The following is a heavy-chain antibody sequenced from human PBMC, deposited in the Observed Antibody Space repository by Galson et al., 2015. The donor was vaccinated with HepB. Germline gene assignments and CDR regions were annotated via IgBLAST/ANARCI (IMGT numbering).Heavy chain of an antibody. D-gene: IGHD2-8*01. J-gene: IGHJ4*02. V-gene: IGHV3-23*01. Sequence: SLRLSCAASGFTFSSYAMSWVRQAPGKGLEWVSGISNSGDTTHYADSVKGRFTISRDNSKNTPYLQMDSLRVEDTALYYCAKDGGDCTNNECYYFDSWGQGALVTVSS. CDR1: GFTFSSYA. CDR3: AKDGGDCTNNECYYFDS. CDR2: ISNSGDTT.